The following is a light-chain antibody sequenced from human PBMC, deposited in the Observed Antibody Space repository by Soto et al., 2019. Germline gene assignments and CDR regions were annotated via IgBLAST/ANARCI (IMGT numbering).Light chain of an antibody. Sequence: EIVLTQSPGTLSLSPGERATLSCRASQSVISTFSAWYQQKPGQAPRLLIYGASSRATGIPDRFSGSGSGTDFTLTISRLEPEDFAVYYCQQYGSSPRTFGQGTKVEIK. J-gene: IGKJ1*01. V-gene: IGKV3-20*01. CDR2: GAS. CDR3: QQYGSSPRT. CDR1: QSVISTF.